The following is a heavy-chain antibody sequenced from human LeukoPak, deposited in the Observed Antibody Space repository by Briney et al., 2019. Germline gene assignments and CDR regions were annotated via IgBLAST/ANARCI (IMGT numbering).Heavy chain of an antibody. CDR1: GGSFSGYY. V-gene: IGHV4-34*01. CDR2: INHSGST. D-gene: IGHD2-2*01. CDR3: ARVVPPAMSYFYGMDV. J-gene: IGHJ6*02. Sequence: SETLSLTCAVYGGSFSGYYWSWIRQPPGKGLEWIGEINHSGSTNYNPSLESRVTLSVDTSKNQFSLNLSSVTAADTAVYYCARVVPPAMSYFYGMDVWGQGTTVTVSS.